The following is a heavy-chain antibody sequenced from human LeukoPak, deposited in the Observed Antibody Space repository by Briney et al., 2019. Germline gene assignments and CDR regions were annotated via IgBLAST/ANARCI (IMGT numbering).Heavy chain of an antibody. Sequence: ASVKVSCKASGYTFTGYYMHWVRQAPGQGLEWMGRINPNSGGTNYAQKFQGRVTMTRDTSISTAYMELSRLRSGDTAVYYCANILSYDYVWGSYRPFDYWGQGTLVTVSS. D-gene: IGHD3-16*02. V-gene: IGHV1-2*06. CDR1: GYTFTGYY. CDR3: ANILSYDYVWGSYRPFDY. J-gene: IGHJ4*02. CDR2: INPNSGGT.